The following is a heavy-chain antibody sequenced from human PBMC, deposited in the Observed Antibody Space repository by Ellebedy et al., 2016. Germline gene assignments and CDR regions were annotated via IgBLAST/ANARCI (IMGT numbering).Heavy chain of an antibody. V-gene: IGHV4-4*07. D-gene: IGHD3-10*01. Sequence: SETLSLXXTVSGASISSHYWTWIRQPAGKGLEWIGRIYSSGTNYNPSLESRITMSVDTSKNQFSLKLSSVTAADTAVYYCASRHKEPATGSAYYYYGLDVWGQGTTVTVSS. CDR1: GASISSHY. J-gene: IGHJ6*01. CDR3: ASRHKEPATGSAYYYYGLDV. CDR2: IYSSGT.